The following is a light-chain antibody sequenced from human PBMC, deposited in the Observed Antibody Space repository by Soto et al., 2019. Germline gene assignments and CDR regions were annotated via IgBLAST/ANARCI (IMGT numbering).Light chain of an antibody. J-gene: IGKJ1*01. CDR3: QQYYIYAT. V-gene: IGKV1-5*03. CDR1: PTISYY. CDR2: RSS. Sequence: DIQVTQSPSTLSASVGDRVTITCRASPTISYYLTWYQQRPGKAPKLLIYRSSILQNGVPSRFSGSGSGTEFTLTISCLQTDDFATYYCQQYYIYATFGQGTMVEI.